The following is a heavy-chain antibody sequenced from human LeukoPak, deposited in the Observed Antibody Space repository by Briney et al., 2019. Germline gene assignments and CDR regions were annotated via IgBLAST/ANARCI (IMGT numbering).Heavy chain of an antibody. CDR1: GGSITNRNYY. CDR3: VRLPPTGITAAGTFEY. CDR2: MHYSGKT. J-gene: IGHJ4*02. D-gene: IGHD6-25*01. V-gene: IGHV4-39*01. Sequence: SETLSLTCTVSGGSITNRNYYWGWIRQSPGKGLEWIASMHYSGKTHYNPSLTSRLTISLDTSKNQFFLKVDSVTAADTAMYFCVRLPPTGITAAGTFEYWGQGVLVSVSS.